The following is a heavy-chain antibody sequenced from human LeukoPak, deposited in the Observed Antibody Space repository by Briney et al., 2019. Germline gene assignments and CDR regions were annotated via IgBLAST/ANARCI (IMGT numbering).Heavy chain of an antibody. D-gene: IGHD3-16*01. Sequence: ASVRVSCKTSGFTFKDYYIHWVRQAPGQGLEWMGIINPSGGSTSYAQKFQGRVTMTRDTSTSTVYMELSSLRSEDTAVYYCATIGAGAPPFDYWGQGTLVTVSS. V-gene: IGHV1-46*02. J-gene: IGHJ4*02. CDR2: INPSGGST. CDR3: ATIGAGAPPFDY. CDR1: GFTFKDYY.